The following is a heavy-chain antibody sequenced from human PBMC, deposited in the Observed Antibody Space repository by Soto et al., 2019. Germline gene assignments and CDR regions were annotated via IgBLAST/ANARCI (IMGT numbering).Heavy chain of an antibody. CDR3: ARDRLMATAGTARHYFGLEV. CDR2: IYYSVNT. J-gene: IGHJ6*02. CDR1: GGSIRSGGYY. Sequence: SETLSLTCTVSGGSIRSGGYYCSWVPHNPRKGLEWIGNIYYSVNTYYNPSLKIRRTISVDPSKNQFSLNLSSVTAADTAVYYCARDRLMATAGTARHYFGLEVWGQGTTVTVSS. V-gene: IGHV4-31*03. D-gene: IGHD5-18*01.